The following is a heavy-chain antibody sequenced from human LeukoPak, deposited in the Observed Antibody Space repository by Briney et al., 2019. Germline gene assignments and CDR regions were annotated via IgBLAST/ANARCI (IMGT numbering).Heavy chain of an antibody. J-gene: IGHJ4*02. CDR1: GYTFTGYY. V-gene: IGHV1-2*02. D-gene: IGHD2-15*01. CDR3: ASRPDQHLLYYFDY. CDR2: INPNSGGT. Sequence: GASVKVSCKASGYTFTGYYMHWVRQAPGQGLEWMGWINPNSGGTKYAQKFQGRVTMTSDASISTAYMELSSLRSDVTAVYYCASRPDQHLLYYFDYWGQGALVTVSS.